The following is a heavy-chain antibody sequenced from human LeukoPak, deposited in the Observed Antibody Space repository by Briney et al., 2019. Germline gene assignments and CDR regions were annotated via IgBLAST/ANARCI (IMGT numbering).Heavy chain of an antibody. D-gene: IGHD3-9*01. V-gene: IGHV3-7*01. CDR1: GFTFSQYW. Sequence: GGSLRLSCAASGFTFSQYWMSWVRQAPGKGLEWVANIKHDGSEKQDGSEKNYVDSVKGRFTISRDNAKNSLYLQMNSLRAEDTAVYYCAREPNVLRYFDWLTGNYYYYGMDVWGQGTTVTVSS. CDR2: IKHDGSEKQDGSEK. CDR3: AREPNVLRYFDWLTGNYYYYGMDV. J-gene: IGHJ6*02.